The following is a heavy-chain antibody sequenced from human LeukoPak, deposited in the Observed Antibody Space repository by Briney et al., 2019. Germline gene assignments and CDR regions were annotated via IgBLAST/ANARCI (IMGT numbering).Heavy chain of an antibody. V-gene: IGHV1-69*13. CDR3: ARMTRYYYYYYMDV. CDR2: IIPIFGTA. CDR1: GGTFSSYA. Sequence: SVKVSCKASGGTFSSYAISWVRQAPGQGREWMGGIIPIFGTANYAQKFQGRVTITADESTSTAYMELSSLRSEDTAVYYCARMTRYYYYYYMDVWGKGTTVTVSS. D-gene: IGHD2-21*02. J-gene: IGHJ6*03.